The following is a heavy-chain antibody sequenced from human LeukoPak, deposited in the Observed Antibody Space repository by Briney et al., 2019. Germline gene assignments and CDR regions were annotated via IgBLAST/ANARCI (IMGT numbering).Heavy chain of an antibody. D-gene: IGHD3-16*01. V-gene: IGHV3-7*01. Sequence: GGSLRLSCAASGFTFSSYWMSWVRQAPGKGLEWVANIKQDGSEKYYVVSVKGRFTISRDNAKNSLYLQMNSLRAEDTAVYYCARGSVSYDYVWGSSFGWFDPWGQGTLVTVSS. CDR1: GFTFSSYW. CDR3: ARGSVSYDYVWGSSFGWFDP. CDR2: IKQDGSEK. J-gene: IGHJ5*02.